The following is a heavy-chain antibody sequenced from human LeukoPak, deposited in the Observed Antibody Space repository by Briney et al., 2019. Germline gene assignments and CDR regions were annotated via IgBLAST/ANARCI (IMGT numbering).Heavy chain of an antibody. V-gene: IGHV4-39*01. CDR3: ASADYGDYINNWFDP. D-gene: IGHD4-17*01. J-gene: IGHJ5*02. CDR1: GDSISSSSYY. Sequence: PSETLSLTCTVSGDSISSSSYYWGWIRQPPGKGLEWIGSIYYSGSTYYNPSLKSRVTISVDTSKNQFSLKLSSVTAADTAVYYCASADYGDYINNWFDPWGQGTLVTVSS. CDR2: IYYSGST.